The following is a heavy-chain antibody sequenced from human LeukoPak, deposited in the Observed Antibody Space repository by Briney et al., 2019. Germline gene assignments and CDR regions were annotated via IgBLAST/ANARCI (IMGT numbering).Heavy chain of an antibody. J-gene: IGHJ5*02. Sequence: SETLSLTCGVYGGSLRPFYWSWIRQPPGKGLEWIGEIGHTGNTNYSPPLTSRVTISIDTSRNQFSLKLTSVSAADTAVCYCGRDLMRTYYSDSGSFSQGPVDPWGQGTLVSVSS. CDR1: GGSLRPFY. CDR3: GRDLMRTYYSDSGSFSQGPVDP. V-gene: IGHV4-34*01. D-gene: IGHD3-10*01. CDR2: IGHTGNT.